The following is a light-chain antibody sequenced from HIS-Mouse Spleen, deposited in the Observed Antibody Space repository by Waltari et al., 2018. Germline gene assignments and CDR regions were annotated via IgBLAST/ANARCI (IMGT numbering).Light chain of an antibody. V-gene: IGLV3-21*03. CDR3: QVWDSSSDHVV. CDR2: DDS. Sequence: SYVLTQPPSVSVAPGKTARITCGGNNIGSKSVHWYQQKPGQAPVLVVYDDSARPSGIPKRFSGSNSGNTATLTISRVEAGDEADYYCQVWDSSSDHVVFGGGTKLTVL. J-gene: IGLJ2*01. CDR1: NIGSKS.